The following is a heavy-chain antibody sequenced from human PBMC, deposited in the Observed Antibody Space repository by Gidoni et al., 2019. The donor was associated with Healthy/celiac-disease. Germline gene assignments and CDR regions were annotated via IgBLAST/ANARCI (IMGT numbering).Heavy chain of an antibody. CDR2: ISSSSSTI. CDR1: GFTFSSYS. D-gene: IGHD3-9*01. J-gene: IGHJ3*02. V-gene: IGHV3-48*02. CDR3: AREPLVFLESDAFDI. Sequence: EVQLVESGGGLVQPGGSLRLSCAGSGFTFSSYSMNGVRRAPGKGLEWVSYISSSSSTIYYADSVKGRFTIPRDNAKNSLYLQMNSLRDEDTAVYYCAREPLVFLESDAFDIWGQGTMVTVSS.